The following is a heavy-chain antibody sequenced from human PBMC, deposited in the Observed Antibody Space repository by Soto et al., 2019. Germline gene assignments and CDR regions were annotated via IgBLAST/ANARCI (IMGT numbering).Heavy chain of an antibody. CDR3: ASAAVTGTAGLDF. CDR1: GYTFSGFY. V-gene: IGHV1-2*02. D-gene: IGHD6-19*01. Sequence: ASVKVSCKXSGYTFSGFYMHWVRQAPGQGLEWMGWINPNSGGTKSAEKFQGRVTMTRDTSISRAYMELSRLTSDDTAVYYCASAAVTGTAGLDFWGQGTQVTVSS. CDR2: INPNSGGT. J-gene: IGHJ4*02.